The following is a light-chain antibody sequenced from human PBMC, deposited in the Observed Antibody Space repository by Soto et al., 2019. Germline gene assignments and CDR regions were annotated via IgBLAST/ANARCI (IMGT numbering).Light chain of an antibody. CDR3: QQYVSSPYT. CDR1: QSVSSNY. CDR2: GTF. Sequence: IVLTQSPGTLSLSPGERATLSCRASQSVSSNYLAWYQQKPGQPPRLLLYGTFSRATGVPDRFSGSGSGTDLTLTINRLGPEDFAVYYCQQYVSSPYTFGQGTRLEIK. J-gene: IGKJ2*01. V-gene: IGKV3-20*01.